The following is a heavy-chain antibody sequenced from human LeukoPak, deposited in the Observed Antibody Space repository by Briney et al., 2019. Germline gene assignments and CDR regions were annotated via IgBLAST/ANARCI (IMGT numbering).Heavy chain of an antibody. CDR1: GFTFSSYS. J-gene: IGHJ6*02. CDR2: ISWNSGSI. CDR3: AKEVMPNYGMDV. D-gene: IGHD2-2*01. Sequence: GGSLRLSCAASGFTFSSYSMNWVRQAPGKGLEWVSGISWNSGSIGYADSVKGRFTISRDNAKNSLYLQMNSLRAEDTALYYCAKEVMPNYGMDVWGQGTTVTVSS. V-gene: IGHV3-9*01.